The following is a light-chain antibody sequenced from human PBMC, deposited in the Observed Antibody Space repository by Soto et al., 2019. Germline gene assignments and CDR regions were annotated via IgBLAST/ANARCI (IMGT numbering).Light chain of an antibody. V-gene: IGKV4-1*01. Sequence: DIVMTQSTDSLAVSLGERASLNCKSSQTVSYSPDSKNYLAWYQQKAGQPPKLLISWASTRESGVPDRFAGSGSGTDFTLTISSLQAEDVAVYYCQQYFTIPLTFGPGTNVHV. J-gene: IGKJ3*01. CDR1: QTVSYSPDSKNY. CDR3: QQYFTIPLT. CDR2: WAS.